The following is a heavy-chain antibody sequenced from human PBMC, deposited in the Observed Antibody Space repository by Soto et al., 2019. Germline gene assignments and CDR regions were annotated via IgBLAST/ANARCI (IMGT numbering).Heavy chain of an antibody. D-gene: IGHD6-13*01. CDR1: VYTFTGYG. J-gene: IGHJ4*02. CDR3: ARDLGQQLFDY. CDR2: ISAYNGNT. V-gene: IGHV1-18*01. Sequence: QVQLVQSGAEVKKPGASVKVSLKAYVYTFTGYGISWVRQAHGQGLEWMGWISAYNGNTKYAQKLQGRVTMTTDTSTSTAYMELRSLRSDDTAVYYCARDLGQQLFDYWGQGTLVTVSS.